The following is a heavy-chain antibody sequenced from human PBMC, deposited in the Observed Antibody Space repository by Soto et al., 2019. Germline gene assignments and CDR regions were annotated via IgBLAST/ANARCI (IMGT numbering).Heavy chain of an antibody. V-gene: IGHV1-2*02. D-gene: IGHD3-16*02. CDR2: INPNSGGT. Sequence: ASVKVSCKASGYTFTGYYMHWVRQAPGQGLEWMGWINPNSGGTNYARKFQGRVTMTRDTSISTAYMELSRLRSDDTAVYYCARAITFGGVIVYFDYWGQGTLVTVSS. J-gene: IGHJ4*02. CDR3: ARAITFGGVIVYFDY. CDR1: GYTFTGYY.